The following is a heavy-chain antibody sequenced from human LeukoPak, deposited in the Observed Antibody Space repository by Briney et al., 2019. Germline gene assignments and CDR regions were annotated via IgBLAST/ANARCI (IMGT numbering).Heavy chain of an antibody. Sequence: GGSLRLSCTVSGFTVSSNSMSWVRQAPGKGLEWVSFIYSGSTHYADSVKGRFTISRDNSKNTVYLQMNSLRTEDTALYYCAKNRWGSVATPDSWGQGTLVTVSS. V-gene: IGHV3-66*03. CDR1: GFTVSSNS. D-gene: IGHD5-12*01. CDR3: AKNRWGSVATPDS. CDR2: IYSGST. J-gene: IGHJ4*02.